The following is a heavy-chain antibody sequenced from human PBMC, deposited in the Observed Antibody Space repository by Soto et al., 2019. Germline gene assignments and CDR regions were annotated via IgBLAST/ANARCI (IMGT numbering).Heavy chain of an antibody. Sequence: TVSGGSISSSSYYWGWIRQPPGKGLEWIGSIYYSGSTYYNPSLKSRVTISVDTSKNQFSLKLSSVTAADTAVYYCARHKYYYDSSGYYAYFDYWGQGTLVTVSS. D-gene: IGHD3-22*01. CDR3: ARHKYYYDSSGYYAYFDY. CDR1: GGSISSSSYY. J-gene: IGHJ4*02. V-gene: IGHV4-39*01. CDR2: IYYSGST.